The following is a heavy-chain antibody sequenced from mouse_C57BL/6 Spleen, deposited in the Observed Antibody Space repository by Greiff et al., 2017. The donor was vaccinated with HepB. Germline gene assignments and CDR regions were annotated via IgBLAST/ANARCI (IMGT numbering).Heavy chain of an antibody. V-gene: IGHV1-61*01. J-gene: IGHJ4*01. D-gene: IGHD2-3*01. CDR2: IYPSDSEN. CDR1: GYTFTSYW. Sequence: QVQLQQPGAELVRPGSSVKLSCKASGYTFTSYWMDWVKQRPGQGLEWIGNIYPSDSENHYNQKFKDKATLTVDKSSSTAYMQLSSLTSEDSAVYYCARWGYYEAMDYWGQGTSVTVSS. CDR3: ARWGYYEAMDY.